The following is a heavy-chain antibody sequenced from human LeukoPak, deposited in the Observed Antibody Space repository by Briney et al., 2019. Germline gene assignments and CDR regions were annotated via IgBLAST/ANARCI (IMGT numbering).Heavy chain of an antibody. D-gene: IGHD3-10*01. CDR2: INRDGSST. Sequence: PGGSLRLSCAASGIIFSNYWMHWVRQAPGKGLVWVSRINRDGSSTSYADSVKGRFTISRDNAKNTLYLQMNSLRAEDTAVYYCAKEAFLVRGVIGSGVDYWGQGTLVTVSS. CDR3: AKEAFLVRGVIGSGVDY. J-gene: IGHJ4*02. CDR1: GIIFSNYW. V-gene: IGHV3-74*01.